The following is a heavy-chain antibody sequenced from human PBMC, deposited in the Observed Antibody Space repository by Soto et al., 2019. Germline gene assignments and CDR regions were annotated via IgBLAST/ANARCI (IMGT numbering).Heavy chain of an antibody. D-gene: IGHD5-12*01. CDR1: GYSFASYW. V-gene: IGHV5-10-1*01. J-gene: IGHJ6*02. CDR2: IDPTDSYT. Sequence: ESLKIFFTGYGYSFASYWINWVRQVPGKGLEWMGRIDPTDSYTNYSPSFQGRVTLSADKSISTVYLQWSSLGASDTATYYCARRLSGEKNGYNTYYFHGLDVWGQGTKVTVSS. CDR3: ARRLSGEKNGYNTYYFHGLDV.